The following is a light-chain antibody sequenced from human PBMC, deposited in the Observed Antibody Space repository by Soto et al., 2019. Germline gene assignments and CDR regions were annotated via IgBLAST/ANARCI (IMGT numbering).Light chain of an antibody. V-gene: IGKV3-15*01. CDR2: GAS. CDR1: QSVSSN. Sequence: EIVMTQTPATLSVSPGERATLSCRASQSVSSNSAWYQQKPGPAPRLLIYGASTRATGIPARFSGSGSGTEFILTISSLQSEDFAVYYCQQYHKWSVTVGGVTKVYIK. CDR3: QQYHKWSVT. J-gene: IGKJ4*01.